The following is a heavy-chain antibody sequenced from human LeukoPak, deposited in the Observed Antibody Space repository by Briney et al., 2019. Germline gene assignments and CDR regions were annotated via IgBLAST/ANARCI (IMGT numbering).Heavy chain of an antibody. Sequence: GVSLRLSCAASGLSISRYSMNWVRQAPGKGRDGVSSNSSASSYIYYTDSVKDRFTISRDNANNSLYLQMNSLSAEDTAVYYCARDSGSGNSYFVNLADHYYMDVWGKGTTVTVSS. V-gene: IGHV3-21*06. CDR3: ARDSGSGNSYFVNLADHYYMDV. CDR1: GLSISRYS. CDR2: NSSASSYI. D-gene: IGHD3-10*01. J-gene: IGHJ6*03.